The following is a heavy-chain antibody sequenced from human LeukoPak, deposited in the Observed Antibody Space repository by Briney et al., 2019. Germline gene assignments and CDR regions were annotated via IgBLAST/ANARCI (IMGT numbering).Heavy chain of an antibody. D-gene: IGHD3-9*01. V-gene: IGHV1-18*01. CDR2: ISAYNGNT. CDR3: ARDQNYDILTGLGY. J-gene: IGHJ4*02. Sequence: APVKVSCKASGYTFTSYGISWVRQAPGQGLEWMGWISAYNGNTDYAQNLQGRVTMTTDTSTSTAFMDLRGLTSDDTAVYYCARDQNYDILTGLGYWGQGTLVTVSS. CDR1: GYTFTSYG.